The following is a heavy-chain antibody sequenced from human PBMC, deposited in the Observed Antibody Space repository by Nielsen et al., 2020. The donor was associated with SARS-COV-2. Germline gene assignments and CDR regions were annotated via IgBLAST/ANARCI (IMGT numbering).Heavy chain of an antibody. V-gene: IGHV3-23*01. CDR2: LSGDGLGT. CDR1: GFTLSTYA. J-gene: IGHJ4*02. Sequence: GGSLRLSCAASGFTLSTYAMSWVRQAPGKGLEWVSTLSGDGLGTYYADSVKGRFTVSRDNYRNTVFLQMDSLTTEDTATYYCARRGDFYSYYSSYFPYWGQGTQVTVSS. CDR3: ARRGDFYSYYSSYFPY. D-gene: IGHD3-10*01.